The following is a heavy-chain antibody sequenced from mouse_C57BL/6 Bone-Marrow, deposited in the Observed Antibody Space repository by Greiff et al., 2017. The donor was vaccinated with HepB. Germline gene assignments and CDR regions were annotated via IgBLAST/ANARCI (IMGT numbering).Heavy chain of an antibody. CDR1: GFTFSDYG. V-gene: IGHV5-17*01. D-gene: IGHD2-5*01. Sequence: EVKLVESGGGLVKPGGSLKLSCAASGFTFSDYGMHWVRQAPEKGLEWVAYISSGSSTIYYADTVKGRFTISRDNAKNTLFLQMTSLRSEDTAMYYCARDPAYYSNYDYAMDYWGQGTSVTVSS. J-gene: IGHJ4*01. CDR3: ARDPAYYSNYDYAMDY. CDR2: ISSGSSTI.